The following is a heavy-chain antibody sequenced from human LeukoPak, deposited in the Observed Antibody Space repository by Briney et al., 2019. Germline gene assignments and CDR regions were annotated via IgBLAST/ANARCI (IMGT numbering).Heavy chain of an antibody. Sequence: SETLSLTCTVSGGSISSYYWSWIRQPPGKGLEWIGYIYYSGSTNYNPSLKSRVTISVDTSKNQFSLKLSSVTAADTAVYYCARDIAARPGPALDYWGQGTLVTVSS. CDR2: IYYSGST. CDR1: GGSISSYY. J-gene: IGHJ4*02. CDR3: ARDIAARPGPALDY. D-gene: IGHD6-6*01. V-gene: IGHV4-59*01.